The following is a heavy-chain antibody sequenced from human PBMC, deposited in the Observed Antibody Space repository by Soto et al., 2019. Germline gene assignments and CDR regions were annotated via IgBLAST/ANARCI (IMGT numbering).Heavy chain of an antibody. Sequence: QVQLVVSGGGLVKPGGSLRISCAASGFTFSDYYISWIRQAPGKGLAWVSYISSSGSIIYYADSVKGRFTISRDNAKNSLYLQMHSLRAEDTAVYYCALAGYDSNYYAVTPLSAGHFWGQGTLVTVSS. CDR3: ALAGYDSNYYAVTPLSAGHF. CDR2: ISSSGSII. CDR1: GFTFSDYY. D-gene: IGHD4-4*01. J-gene: IGHJ4*02. V-gene: IGHV3-11*01.